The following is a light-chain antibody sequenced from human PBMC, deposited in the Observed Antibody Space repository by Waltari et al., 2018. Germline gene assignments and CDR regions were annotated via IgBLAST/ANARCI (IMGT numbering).Light chain of an antibody. J-gene: IGLJ1*01. CDR2: EVS. CDR1: DSDVGAYDF. CDR3: SSYTTSSAPGF. V-gene: IGLV2-14*01. Sequence: QSALTQPASVSGSPGQSITISCSGTDSDVGAYDFVSWYQQHPGKAPHLIIYEVSNRPSGIANRFSARKSGNTASLTISGLQAEDEADYYCSSYTTSSAPGFFGTGTRVTVL.